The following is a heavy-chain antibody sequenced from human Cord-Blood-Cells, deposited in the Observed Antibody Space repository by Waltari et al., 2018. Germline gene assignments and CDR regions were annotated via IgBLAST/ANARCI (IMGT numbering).Heavy chain of an antibody. CDR3: AKDRLTGTRTLDY. CDR1: GFTFSSYA. CDR2: ISGSGGRT. Sequence: EVQLLESGGGLVQPGGSLRLSCAASGFTFSSYAMSWVRQAPGKGLEWGSAISGSGGRTYYADSLKGRCTISRDNSKNTLYLQMNSLRAEDTAVYYCAKDRLTGTRTLDYWGQGTLVTVSS. D-gene: IGHD1-20*01. V-gene: IGHV3-23*01. J-gene: IGHJ4*02.